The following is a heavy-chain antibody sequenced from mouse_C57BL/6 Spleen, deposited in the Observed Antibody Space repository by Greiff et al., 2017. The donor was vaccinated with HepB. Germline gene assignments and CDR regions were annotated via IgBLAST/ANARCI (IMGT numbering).Heavy chain of an antibody. CDR2: IWSGGST. CDR3: ARTPLYYDYAFAY. J-gene: IGHJ3*01. D-gene: IGHD2-4*01. V-gene: IGHV2-2*01. Sequence: VKLMESGPGLVQPSQSLSITCTVSGFSLTSYGVHWVRQSPGKGLEWLGVIWSGGSTDYNAAFISRLSISKDNSKSQVFFKMNSLQADDTAIYYCARTPLYYDYAFAYWGQGTLVTVSA. CDR1: GFSLTSYG.